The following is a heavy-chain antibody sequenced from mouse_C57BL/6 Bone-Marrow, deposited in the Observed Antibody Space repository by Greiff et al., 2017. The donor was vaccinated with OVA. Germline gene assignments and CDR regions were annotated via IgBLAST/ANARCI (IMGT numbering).Heavy chain of an antibody. CDR1: GYTFTSYW. J-gene: IGHJ4*01. D-gene: IGHD1-1*01. V-gene: IGHV1-55*01. CDR2: IYPGSGRT. CDR3: ARSGITTVEGDCAMDY. Sequence: VQLQQPGAELVKPGASVKMSCKASGYTFTSYWITWVKQRPGQGLEWIGDIYPGSGRTNYNEKFKSKATLTVDKSSSTAYMQLSSLTSEDSAVYYCARSGITTVEGDCAMDYWGQGTSVTVSS.